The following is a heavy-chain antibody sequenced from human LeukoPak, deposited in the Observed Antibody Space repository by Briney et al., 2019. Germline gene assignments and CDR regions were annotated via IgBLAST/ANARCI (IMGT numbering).Heavy chain of an antibody. Sequence: GGSLRLSCIASGFTVSNNYMSWVRQAPRKGLECVSVIDSGGNTYYGDSVKGRFTISRDNSKNMLYLQMNSLRAEDTAVYYCARDPFTGADFWGQGILVTVSS. CDR1: GFTVSNNY. D-gene: IGHD3-10*01. CDR3: ARDPFTGADF. V-gene: IGHV3-53*01. J-gene: IGHJ4*02. CDR2: IDSGGNT.